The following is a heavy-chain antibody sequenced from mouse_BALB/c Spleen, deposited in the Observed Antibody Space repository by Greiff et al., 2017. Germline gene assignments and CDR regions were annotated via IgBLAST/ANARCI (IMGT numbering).Heavy chain of an antibody. CDR3: ARSYDGYYDY. Sequence: EVQVVESGGGLVQPGGSRKLSCAASGFTFSDYGMAWVRQAPGKGPEWVAFISNLAYSIYYADTVTGRFTISRENAKNTLYLEMSSLRSEDTAMYYCARSYDGYYDYWGQGTLVTVSA. D-gene: IGHD2-3*01. CDR2: ISNLAYSI. CDR1: GFTFSDYG. J-gene: IGHJ3*01. V-gene: IGHV5-15*02.